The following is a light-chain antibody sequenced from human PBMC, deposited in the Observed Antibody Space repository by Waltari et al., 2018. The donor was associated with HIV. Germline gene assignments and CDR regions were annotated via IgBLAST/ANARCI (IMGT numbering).Light chain of an antibody. CDR3: QQYFNAPLT. CDR1: QTVFYSSNTKNY. V-gene: IGKV4-1*01. CDR2: WAS. J-gene: IGKJ4*01. Sequence: DIVMTQSPDSLAVSLGERATIDCQSNQTVFYSSNTKNYLAWYQQRPGQPPKLLIYWASTRESGVPDRFSGSGSGTDFTLTISSLQAEDVAVYYCQQYFNAPLTFGGGTKVEIK.